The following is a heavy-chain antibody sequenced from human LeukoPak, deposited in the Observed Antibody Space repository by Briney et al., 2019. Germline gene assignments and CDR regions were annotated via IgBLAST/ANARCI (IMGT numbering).Heavy chain of an antibody. J-gene: IGHJ4*02. CDR1: SDSIYSSNYY. CDR3: ARAAYCGGDCYLFDY. CDR2: IYYSGST. Sequence: SETLSRTCTVSSDSIYSSNYYWGWIRQPPGKGLEWIGSIYYSGSTYYNSSLKSRVTISVDTSKNQFSLKLSSLTAADTAVYYCARAAYCGGDCYLFDYWGQGTLVTVFS. V-gene: IGHV4-39*01. D-gene: IGHD2-21*02.